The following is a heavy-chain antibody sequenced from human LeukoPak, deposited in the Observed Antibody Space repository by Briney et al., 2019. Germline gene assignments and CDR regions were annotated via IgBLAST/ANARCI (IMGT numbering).Heavy chain of an antibody. J-gene: IGHJ4*02. CDR1: GFTVSGYP. Sequence: GGSVTLPCAASGFTVSGYPMHWVRQAPGKGLEWVALIWYDGNKKYFEDSVKGRFTISRDNSKNTLYLQMNSLRAEDTAVYYCARDRGYDPHYYFFYCGERSLVTVSS. D-gene: IGHD5-12*01. V-gene: IGHV3-33*01. CDR3: ARDRGYDPHYYFFY. CDR2: IWYDGNKK.